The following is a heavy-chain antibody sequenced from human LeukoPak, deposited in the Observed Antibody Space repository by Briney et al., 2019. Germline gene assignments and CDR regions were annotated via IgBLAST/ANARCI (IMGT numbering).Heavy chain of an antibody. D-gene: IGHD6-19*01. CDR3: ARVVSGWHDAFDI. J-gene: IGHJ3*02. V-gene: IGHV3-48*02. Sequence: GSLRLSCAASGFTFSSYSMNWVRQAPGKGLEWVSYISSSSSTIYYADSVKGRFTISRDNAKNSLYLQMNSLRDEDTAVYYCARVVSGWHDAFDIWGQGTMATVSS. CDR1: GFTFSSYS. CDR2: ISSSSSTI.